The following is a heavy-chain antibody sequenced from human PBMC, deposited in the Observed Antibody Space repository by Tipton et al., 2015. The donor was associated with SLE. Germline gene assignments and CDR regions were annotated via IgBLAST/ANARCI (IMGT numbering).Heavy chain of an antibody. CDR2: MNWSGGST. V-gene: IGHV3-20*04. CDR1: GFNFDDFG. CDR3: AREGNWNGEFDY. Sequence: SLRLSCEASGFNFDDFGMSWVRQAPGKGLEWVSGMNWSGGSTGYADSVKGRFTISRDNSKNTLYLQMNSLRVEDTAVYYCAREGNWNGEFDYWGQGTLVTVSS. D-gene: IGHD1-1*01. J-gene: IGHJ4*02.